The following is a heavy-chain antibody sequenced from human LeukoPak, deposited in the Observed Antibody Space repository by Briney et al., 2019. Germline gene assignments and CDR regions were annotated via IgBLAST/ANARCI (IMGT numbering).Heavy chain of an antibody. J-gene: IGHJ4*02. CDR1: GYTFTSYY. CDR3: ARGQGDYDSSGYYPYYFDY. CDR2: INPSGGST. V-gene: IGHV1-46*01. Sequence: ASVTVSCTAFGYTFTSYYMHWVRQAPGQGLEWMGIINPSGGSTRYAQKFQGRVTMTRDTSTSTVYMELSSLRSEDTAVYYCARGQGDYDSSGYYPYYFDYWGQGTLVTVSS. D-gene: IGHD3-22*01.